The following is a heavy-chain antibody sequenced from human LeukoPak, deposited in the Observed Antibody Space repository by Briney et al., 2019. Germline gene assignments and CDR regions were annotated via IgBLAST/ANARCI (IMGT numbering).Heavy chain of an antibody. J-gene: IGHJ6*03. CDR3: AREVGEEVYYYYYMDV. CDR2: IYSSGST. Sequence: PSETLSLTCTVSSGFISGYFWSWIRQPAGKALERIGRIYSSGSTNYNPSLKSRVTMSVDTSKNQFSLKLRSVTAADTATYYCAREVGEEVYYYYYMDVWGKGTTVTVSS. CDR1: SGFISGYF. D-gene: IGHD3-16*01. V-gene: IGHV4-4*07.